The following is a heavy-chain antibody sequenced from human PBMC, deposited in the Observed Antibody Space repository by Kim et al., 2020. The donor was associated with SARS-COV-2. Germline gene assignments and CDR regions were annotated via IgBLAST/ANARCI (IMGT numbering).Heavy chain of an antibody. J-gene: IGHJ4*02. Sequence: SETLSLTCAVYGGSFSGYYWSWIRQPPGKGLEWIGEINHSGSTNYNPSLKSRVTISVDTSKNQFSLKLSSVTAADTAVYYCASLSTGLVGASPEVDYWGQGTLVTVSS. CDR3: ASLSTGLVGASPEVDY. CDR2: INHSGST. V-gene: IGHV4-34*01. D-gene: IGHD1-26*01. CDR1: GGSFSGYY.